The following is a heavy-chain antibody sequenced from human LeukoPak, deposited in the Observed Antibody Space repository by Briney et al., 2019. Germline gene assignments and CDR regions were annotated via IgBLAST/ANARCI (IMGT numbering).Heavy chain of an antibody. D-gene: IGHD1-1*01. CDR3: ARSARTTKNWFDP. CDR2: INPNSGGT. V-gene: IGHV1-2*02. J-gene: IGHJ5*02. Sequence: ASVKVSCKASGYTFTGYYMHWVRQAPAQGLEWMGWINPNSGGTNYAQKFQGRVTMTRDTSISTAYMELSRLRSDDTAVYYCARSARTTKNWFDPWGQGTLVTVSS. CDR1: GYTFTGYY.